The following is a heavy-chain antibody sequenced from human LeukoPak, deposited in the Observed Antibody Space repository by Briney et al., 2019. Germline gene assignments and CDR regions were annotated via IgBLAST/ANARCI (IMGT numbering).Heavy chain of an antibody. Sequence: SETLSLTCAVYGGSFSGYYWSWIRQPPGKGLEWIGEINHSGSTNYNPSLKSRVTISADTSKNQFSLKLSSVTAADTAVYYCADSKVGATNYWGQGTLVTVSS. CDR1: GGSFSGYY. V-gene: IGHV4-34*01. CDR2: INHSGST. D-gene: IGHD1-26*01. CDR3: ADSKVGATNY. J-gene: IGHJ4*02.